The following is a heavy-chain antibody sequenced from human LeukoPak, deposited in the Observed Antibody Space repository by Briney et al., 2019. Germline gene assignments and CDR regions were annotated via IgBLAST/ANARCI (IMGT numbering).Heavy chain of an antibody. CDR2: IYHSGST. CDR1: GGSITSSNW. J-gene: IGHJ6*03. Sequence: PSETLSLTCAVSGGSITSSNWWSWVRQPPGKGLEWIGEIYHSGSTNYNPPLKSRVTISVDKSKNQFSLKLSSVTAADTAVYYCARGGKGPVSYYYYMDVWGKGTTVTVSS. D-gene: IGHD1-14*01. V-gene: IGHV4-4*02. CDR3: ARGGKGPVSYYYYMDV.